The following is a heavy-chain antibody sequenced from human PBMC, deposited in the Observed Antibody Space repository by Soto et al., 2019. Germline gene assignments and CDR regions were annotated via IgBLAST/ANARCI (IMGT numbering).Heavy chain of an antibody. CDR3: ERAFTGSGQY. J-gene: IGHJ4*02. CDR1: RFTFSTYS. Sequence: GGSLRLSCAASRFTFSTYSMNWVRQTPGKGLEWVSSIDSTSAYKFYADSVKGRFTISRDNAKNSLYLQMKSLRAEDTAIYYCERAFTGSGQYWGQGTVVTVSS. CDR2: IDSTSAYK. D-gene: IGHD6-19*01. V-gene: IGHV3-21*01.